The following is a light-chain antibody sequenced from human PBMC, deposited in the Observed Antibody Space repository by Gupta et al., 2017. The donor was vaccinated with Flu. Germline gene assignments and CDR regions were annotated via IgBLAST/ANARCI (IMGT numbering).Light chain of an antibody. Sequence: SVLTQPPSVSGAPGQRVTISCTGRNSGYDVHWYQQLPGTAPKLLIYGNENRPAGVPDRFSGSKSGTAASLAISGLEGEEDADYYCQSDDSISSVVFGGGTKLTVL. CDR3: QSDDSISSVV. V-gene: IGLV1-40*01. CDR2: GNE. J-gene: IGLJ2*01. CDR1: NSGYD.